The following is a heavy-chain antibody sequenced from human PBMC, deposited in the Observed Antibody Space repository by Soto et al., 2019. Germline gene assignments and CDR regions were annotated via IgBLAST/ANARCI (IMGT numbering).Heavy chain of an antibody. CDR2: ISAYNGNT. CDR3: AMFNGGSYNTSYFYYGMDL. Sequence: SVKVSCKASGYTFTSYGISWVRQAPGQGLDWMGWISAYNGNTKYAQDLQGRVTMTTDTSTSTAYMELRSLRSDDTAVYYCAMFNGGSYNTSYFYYGMDLWGQGSTFTVCS. D-gene: IGHD2-15*01. V-gene: IGHV1-18*04. J-gene: IGHJ6*02. CDR1: GYTFTSYG.